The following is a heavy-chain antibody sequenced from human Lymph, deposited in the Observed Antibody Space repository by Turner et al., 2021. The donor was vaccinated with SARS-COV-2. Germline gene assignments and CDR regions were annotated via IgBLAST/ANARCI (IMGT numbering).Heavy chain of an antibody. CDR1: GYTRTGYY. Sequence: QVQLVPSGAEGKKPGPALKVAFTASGYTRTGYYMHWVRKAPGQGLECMGWIQPNSGGTNYAKKFQGRFTMTRYTSTRTDSMDLRRLRSDDTAMDYCARSRALKGMVRGFDAFDYWGQGTMVTVSS. CDR2: IQPNSGGT. D-gene: IGHD3-10*01. V-gene: IGHV1-2*02. CDR3: ARSRALKGMVRGFDAFDY. J-gene: IGHJ4*02.